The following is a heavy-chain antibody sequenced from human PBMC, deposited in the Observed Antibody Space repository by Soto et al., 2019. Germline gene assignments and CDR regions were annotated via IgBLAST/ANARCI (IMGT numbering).Heavy chain of an antibody. CDR3: ARDGPHIAVAGTPYYYYYGMDV. CDR1: GDSVSSNSAA. J-gene: IGHJ6*02. Sequence: PSQTLSLTCAISGDSVSSNSAAWNWIRQSPSRGLEWLGRTYYRSKWYNDYAVSVKSRITINPDTSKNQFSLQLNSVTPEDTAVYYCARDGPHIAVAGTPYYYYYGMDVWGQVTTVTVSS. CDR2: TYYRSKWYN. V-gene: IGHV6-1*01. D-gene: IGHD6-19*01.